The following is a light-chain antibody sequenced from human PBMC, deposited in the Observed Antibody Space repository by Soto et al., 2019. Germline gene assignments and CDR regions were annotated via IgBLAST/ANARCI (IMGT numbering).Light chain of an antibody. CDR2: AAS. V-gene: IGKV1-39*01. Sequence: DIQMTQSPSTLSGSVGDRVTIACRASQTISSWLAWYQQKPGKAPKLLIYAASSLQSGVPSRFSGGGSGTDFTLTISSLQPEDSATYYCQQSYSSPPWTFGQGTKVDIK. J-gene: IGKJ1*01. CDR1: QTISSW. CDR3: QQSYSSPPWT.